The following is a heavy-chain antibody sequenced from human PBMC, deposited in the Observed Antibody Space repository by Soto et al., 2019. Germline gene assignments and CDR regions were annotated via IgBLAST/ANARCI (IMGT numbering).Heavy chain of an antibody. V-gene: IGHV4-4*07. CDR3: ARGYYDSSGYYYEPLFDY. CDR1: GGSISSYY. CDR2: IYTSGST. J-gene: IGHJ4*02. D-gene: IGHD3-22*01. Sequence: LSLTCTVSGGSISSYYWSWIRQPAGKGLEWIGRIYTSGSTNYNPSLKSRVTMSVDTSKNQFSLKLSSVTAADTAVYHCARGYYDSSGYYYEPLFDYWGQGTLVTVSS.